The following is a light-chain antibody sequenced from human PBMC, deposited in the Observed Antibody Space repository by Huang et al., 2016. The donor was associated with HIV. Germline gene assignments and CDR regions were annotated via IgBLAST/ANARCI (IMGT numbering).Light chain of an antibody. CDR2: KES. Sequence: DIQMTQSPSTLSASIGDRVTIPCRASQSITSWLAWYQQKPGKAPKLLIYKESTLHSGVPSRFSGSGSGTDFTLTSSSLQPDDFATYYCQQYNAYPLTFGGGTKVDIK. J-gene: IGKJ4*01. CDR3: QQYNAYPLT. CDR1: QSITSW. V-gene: IGKV1-5*03.